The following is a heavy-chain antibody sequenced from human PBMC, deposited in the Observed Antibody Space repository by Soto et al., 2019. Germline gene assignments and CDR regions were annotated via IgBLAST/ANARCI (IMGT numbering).Heavy chain of an antibody. V-gene: IGHV3-30-3*01. J-gene: IGHJ6*02. D-gene: IGHD6-6*01. Sequence: GSLRLSCAASGFTFRSYAMHWVRQAPGKGLEWVAVISYDGSNKYYADSVKGRFTISRDNSKNTLYLQMNSLRAEDTAVYYCARDTHLSSSSPYYYYYGMDVWGQGTTVTVSS. CDR3: ARDTHLSSSSPYYYYYGMDV. CDR1: GFTFRSYA. CDR2: ISYDGSNK.